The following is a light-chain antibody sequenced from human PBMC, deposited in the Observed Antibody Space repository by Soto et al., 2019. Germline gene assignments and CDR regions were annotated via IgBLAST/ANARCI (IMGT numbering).Light chain of an antibody. CDR3: QQYDNLPLA. V-gene: IGKV1-33*01. J-gene: IGKJ4*01. CDR1: QDISNY. CDR2: DAS. Sequence: DSQMNQSPSSLSASVGDRATITCQASQDISNYLNWFQQKQGIAPKLLIYDASNLHTGVPSRFSGSGSGTDFTVSISSLQPEDIATHDCQQYDNLPLAFGGGTRGEIK.